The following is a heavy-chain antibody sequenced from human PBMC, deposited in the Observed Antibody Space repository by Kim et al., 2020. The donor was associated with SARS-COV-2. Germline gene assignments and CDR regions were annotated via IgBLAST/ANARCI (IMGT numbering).Heavy chain of an antibody. D-gene: IGHD3-10*01. V-gene: IGHV4-4*02. CDR2: IYHSGST. Sequence: SETLSLTCAVSRGSISSSNWWSWVRQPPGKGLEWIGEIYHSGSTNYNPSLKSRVTISVDKSKNQFSLKLSSVTAADTAVYYCARDGGSGSYYNEEWFDPWGQGTLVTVSS. J-gene: IGHJ5*02. CDR3: ARDGGSGSYYNEEWFDP. CDR1: RGSISSSNW.